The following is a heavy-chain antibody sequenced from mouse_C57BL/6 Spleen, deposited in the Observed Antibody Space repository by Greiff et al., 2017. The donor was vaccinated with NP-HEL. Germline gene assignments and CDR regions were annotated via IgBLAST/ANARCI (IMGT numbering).Heavy chain of an antibody. CDR3: AREDSLYAMDY. J-gene: IGHJ4*01. Sequence: QVQLQQSGAELVKPGASVKISCKASGYAFSSYWMNWVKQRPGKGLEWIGQIYPGDGDTNYNGKFKGKATLTADKSSSTAYMQLSSLTSEDSAVYFCAREDSLYAMDYWGQGTSVTVSS. V-gene: IGHV1-80*01. CDR2: IYPGDGDT. CDR1: GYAFSSYW.